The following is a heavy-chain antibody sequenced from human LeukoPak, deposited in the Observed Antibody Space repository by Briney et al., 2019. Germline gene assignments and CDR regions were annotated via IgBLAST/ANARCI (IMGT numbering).Heavy chain of an antibody. CDR3: AIRALDSSGFNFDY. D-gene: IGHD3-22*01. V-gene: IGHV3-23*01. CDR1: GFTFSSYG. CDR2: ISGSGGST. J-gene: IGHJ4*02. Sequence: QAGGSLRLSCAASGFTFSSYGMSWVRQAPGKGLEWVSAISGSGGSTYYADSVKGRFTISRDNSKNTLYLQMNSLRAEDTAVYYCAIRALDSSGFNFDYWGQGTLVTVSS.